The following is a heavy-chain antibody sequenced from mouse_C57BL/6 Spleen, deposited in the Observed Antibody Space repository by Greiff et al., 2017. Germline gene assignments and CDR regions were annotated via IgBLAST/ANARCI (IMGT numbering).Heavy chain of an antibody. CDR3: AREGLTGKDYAMDY. V-gene: IGHV1-59*01. D-gene: IGHD4-1*01. CDR1: GYTFTSYW. Sequence: QVQLQQPGAELVRPGTSVKLSCKASGYTFTSYWMHWVKQRPGQGLEWIGVIDPSDSYTNYNQKFKGKATLTVDTSSSTAYMQLSSLTSEDSAVYYCAREGLTGKDYAMDYWGQGTSVTVSS. CDR2: IDPSDSYT. J-gene: IGHJ4*01.